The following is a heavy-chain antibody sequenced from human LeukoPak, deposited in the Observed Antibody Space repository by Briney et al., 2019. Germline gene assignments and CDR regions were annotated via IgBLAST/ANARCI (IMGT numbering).Heavy chain of an antibody. CDR3: ARLRDYGDYRDAFDI. CDR1: GDTFTSYY. D-gene: IGHD4-17*01. J-gene: IGHJ3*02. Sequence: ASVKVSRKASGDTFTSYYMHWVRQAPGQGGEWMGIINPSGGSTNYAQKFQGRVTMTRDTSTSTVYMELSSLRSEDTATYYCARLRDYGDYRDAFDIWGQGTMVTVSS. CDR2: INPSGGST. V-gene: IGHV1-46*01.